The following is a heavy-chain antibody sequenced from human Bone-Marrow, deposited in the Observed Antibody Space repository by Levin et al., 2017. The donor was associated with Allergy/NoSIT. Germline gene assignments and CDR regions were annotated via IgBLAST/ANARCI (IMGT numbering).Heavy chain of an antibody. V-gene: IGHV1-69*06. D-gene: IGHD6-6*01. J-gene: IGHJ4*02. CDR3: GGSSSGTGQFDH. CDR2: IVPIFGTT. Sequence: SVKVSCKASGGIFSTYVISWVRQAPGQGLEWMGGIVPIFGTTHYAQKLQGRITITADKSTSTAYMELSRLRSEDTAVYYCGGSSSGTGQFDHWGQGTLVTVSS. CDR1: GGIFSTYV.